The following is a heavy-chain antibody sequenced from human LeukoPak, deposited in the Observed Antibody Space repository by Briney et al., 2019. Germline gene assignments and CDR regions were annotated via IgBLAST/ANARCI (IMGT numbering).Heavy chain of an antibody. D-gene: IGHD2-15*01. Sequence: ASVKVSCKASRYTFTSYDINWVRQATGQGLEWMGWMNPNSGNTGYAQKFQGRVTMTRNTSISTAYMELSSLRSEDTAVYYCARGYCSGGSCSNWFDPWGQGTLVTVSS. CDR1: RYTFTSYD. J-gene: IGHJ5*02. V-gene: IGHV1-8*01. CDR2: MNPNSGNT. CDR3: ARGYCSGGSCSNWFDP.